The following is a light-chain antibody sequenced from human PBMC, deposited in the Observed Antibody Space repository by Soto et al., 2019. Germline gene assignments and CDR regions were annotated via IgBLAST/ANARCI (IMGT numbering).Light chain of an antibody. CDR2: DAS. J-gene: IGKJ4*01. CDR1: QDITNY. V-gene: IGKV1-33*01. Sequence: DIQMTQSPSSLSASVGDRVTITCQASQDITNYLNWYQQKPGKAPKLLICDASNLETGVPSRFSGSRSGTYFTFTISSLQPEDIATYYCQQSNGLPTFGGGTKVEIK. CDR3: QQSNGLPT.